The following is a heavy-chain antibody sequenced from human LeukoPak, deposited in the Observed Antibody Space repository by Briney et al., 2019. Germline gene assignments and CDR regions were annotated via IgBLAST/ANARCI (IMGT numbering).Heavy chain of an antibody. J-gene: IGHJ4*02. CDR1: GGSISSYY. CDR2: IYYSGST. V-gene: IGHV4-39*01. CDR3: ARRETVGTQGFVY. Sequence: PSETLSLTCTVSGGSISSYYWGWIRQPPGKGLEWIGSIYYSGSTYYNPSLKSRVTISVDTSKNQFSLKLSSVTAADTAVYYCARRETVGTQGFVYWGQGTLVTVSS. D-gene: IGHD4-23*01.